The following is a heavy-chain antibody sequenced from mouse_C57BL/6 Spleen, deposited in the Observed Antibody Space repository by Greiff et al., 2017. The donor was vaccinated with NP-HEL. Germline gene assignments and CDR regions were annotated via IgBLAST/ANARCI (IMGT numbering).Heavy chain of an antibody. CDR2: ISSGGDYI. Sequence: EVKLVESGEGLVKPGGSLKLSCAASGFTFSSYAMSWVRQTPEKRLEWVAYISSGGDYIYYADTVKGRFTISRDNARNTLYLQMSSLKSEDTAMYYCTRSYYSSYVGAWFAYWGQGTLVTVSA. V-gene: IGHV5-9-1*02. CDR1: GFTFSSYA. D-gene: IGHD2-5*01. J-gene: IGHJ3*01. CDR3: TRSYYSSYVGAWFAY.